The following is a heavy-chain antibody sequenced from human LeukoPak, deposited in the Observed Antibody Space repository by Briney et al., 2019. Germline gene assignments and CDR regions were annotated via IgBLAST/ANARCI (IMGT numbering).Heavy chain of an antibody. CDR2: IYYSGST. Sequence: SETLSLTCTVSGGSISSSSYYWGWIRQPPGKGLEWIGSIYYSGSTYYNPSLKSRVTISVDTSKNQFSLKLSSVTAADTAVYYCARDSHEEGVTTYFDYWGQGTLVTVSS. V-gene: IGHV4-39*07. J-gene: IGHJ4*02. CDR3: ARDSHEEGVTTYFDY. CDR1: GGSISSSSYY. D-gene: IGHD4-17*01.